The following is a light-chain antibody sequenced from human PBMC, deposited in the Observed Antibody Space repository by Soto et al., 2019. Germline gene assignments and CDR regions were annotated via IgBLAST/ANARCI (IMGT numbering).Light chain of an antibody. CDR1: SSDVGGYNY. CDR2: EVS. CDR3: ISYAGSNNYMV. J-gene: IGLJ2*01. V-gene: IGLV2-8*01. Sequence: QSVLTQPPSASGSPGQSVTISCTGTSSDVGGYNYVSWYQHHPGKAPKLMIYEVSKRPSGVPDRFSGSKSGNTASLTVSGLQAEDEADFYCISYAGSNNYMVFGGGTKLTVL.